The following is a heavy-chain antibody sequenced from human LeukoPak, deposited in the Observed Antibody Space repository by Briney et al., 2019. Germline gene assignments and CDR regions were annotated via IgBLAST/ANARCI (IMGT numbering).Heavy chain of an antibody. CDR2: ISNDGSKK. Sequence: PGGSLRLSCAASGFTFSTYAMHWVRQAPGKGLEWVALISNDGSKKYCADSVKGRFTISRDNSKNTLSLQMDILRAEDTAVYYCARGESHYDFWSGRISNWFDPWGQGTLVTVSS. CDR3: ARGESHYDFWSGRISNWFDP. D-gene: IGHD3-3*01. J-gene: IGHJ5*02. CDR1: GFTFSTYA. V-gene: IGHV3-30-3*01.